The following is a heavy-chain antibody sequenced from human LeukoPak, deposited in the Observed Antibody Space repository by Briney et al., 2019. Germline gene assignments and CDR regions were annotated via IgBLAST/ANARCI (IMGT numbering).Heavy chain of an antibody. CDR3: AKAVVGTWILNAFDI. CDR1: GFTFSSYA. V-gene: IGHV3-23*01. CDR2: ISGSGGST. Sequence: PGGSLRLSCAASGFTFSSYAMSWVRQAPGKGLEWVPAISGSGGSTYYADSVKGRFTISRDNSKNTLYLQMSSLRAEDTAVYYCAKAVVGTWILNAFDIWGQGTMVTVSS. J-gene: IGHJ3*02. D-gene: IGHD5-18*01.